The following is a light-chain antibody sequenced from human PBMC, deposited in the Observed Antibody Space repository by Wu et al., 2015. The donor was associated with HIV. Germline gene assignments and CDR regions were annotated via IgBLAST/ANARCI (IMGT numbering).Light chain of an antibody. CDR3: QQFDRLPRT. V-gene: IGKV1-33*01. CDR2: DGS. Sequence: DIQMTQSPSSLSASVGDRVTISCQASQDISDHLNWYQQKVGKAPKLLIYDGSNLEKGVPSRFSASGSGTDFTFTISSLQPEDIGTYYCQQFDRLPRTFGQGTKLEIK. CDR1: QDISDH. J-gene: IGKJ2*01.